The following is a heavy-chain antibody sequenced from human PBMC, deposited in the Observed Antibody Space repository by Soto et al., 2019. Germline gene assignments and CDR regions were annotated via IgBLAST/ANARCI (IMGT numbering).Heavy chain of an antibody. V-gene: IGHV4-39*01. D-gene: IGHD3-16*01. CDR1: GDSISDSSTTYY. CDR3: ARHQILGVSRDY. Sequence: QLQLQESGPGLVKPSETLSLTCTVSGDSISDSSTTYYWAWIRQPPGQGLEWIGSIYYNGNIHYNPSLKSRVTISQDTSKNQFSLKLNSVTVADTSVYYCARHQILGVSRDYWGQGTLVTVS. CDR2: IYYNGNI. J-gene: IGHJ4*02.